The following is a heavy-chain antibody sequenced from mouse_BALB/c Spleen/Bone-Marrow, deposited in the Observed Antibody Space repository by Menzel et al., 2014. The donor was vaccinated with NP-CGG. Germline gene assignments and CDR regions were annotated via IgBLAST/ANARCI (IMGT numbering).Heavy chain of an antibody. CDR3: AREVGRGGYFDV. Sequence: QVQLQQSGPELVMPGTSVKISCKASGYTFTNYYIHWLKQRPGQGLEWIGWIFPGDVDTNYNEKFKGKATLTADESSSTAYMQLSSLTSEDYAVYFCAREVGRGGYFDVWGAGTTVTVSS. J-gene: IGHJ1*01. CDR2: IFPGDVDT. V-gene: IGHV1S56*01. D-gene: IGHD1-1*02. CDR1: GYTFTNYY.